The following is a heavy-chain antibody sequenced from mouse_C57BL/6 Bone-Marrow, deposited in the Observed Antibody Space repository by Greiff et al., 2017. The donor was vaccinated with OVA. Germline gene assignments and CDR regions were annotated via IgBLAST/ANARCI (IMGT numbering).Heavy chain of an antibody. CDR2: IHPNSGST. D-gene: IGHD1-1*01. V-gene: IGHV1-64*01. CDR3: ARGGLLGFAY. CDR1: GYTFTSYW. J-gene: IGHJ3*01. Sequence: QVHVKQPGAELVKPGASVKLSCKASGYTFTSYWMHWVKQRPGQGLEWIGMIHPNSGSTNYNEKFKSKATLTVDKSSSTAYMQLSSLTSEDSAVYYCARGGLLGFAYWGQGTLVTVSA.